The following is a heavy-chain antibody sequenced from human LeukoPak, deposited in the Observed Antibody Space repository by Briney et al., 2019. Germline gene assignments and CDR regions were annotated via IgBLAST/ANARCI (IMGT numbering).Heavy chain of an antibody. CDR3: ARSPLGFWFGELLPPPANWFDP. Sequence: GGSLRLSCAASGFTFSSYSINWVRQAPGKGLEWVSSISSSSSYIYYADSVKGRFTISRDNAKNSLYLQMNSPRAEDTAVYYCARSPLGFWFGELLPPPANWFDPWGLGTLVTVSS. V-gene: IGHV3-21*01. CDR1: GFTFSSYS. CDR2: ISSSSSYI. J-gene: IGHJ5*02. D-gene: IGHD3-10*01.